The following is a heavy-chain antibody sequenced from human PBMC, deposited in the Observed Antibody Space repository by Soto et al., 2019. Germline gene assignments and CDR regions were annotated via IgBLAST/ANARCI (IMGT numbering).Heavy chain of an antibody. V-gene: IGHV1-3*01. J-gene: IGHJ4*02. CDR2: INAGNGDT. CDR3: VRKVGASAY. Sequence: QVQLVQSGAEVKKPGASVKVSSKASGYTFSSFAIHWVRQAPGQRLEWMGWINAGNGDTKYSQKFQGRVTIARDTAASTAYMEIGSLSFEDTAVYYCVRKVGASAYWGQGTLVTVSS. CDR1: GYTFSSFA. D-gene: IGHD1-26*01.